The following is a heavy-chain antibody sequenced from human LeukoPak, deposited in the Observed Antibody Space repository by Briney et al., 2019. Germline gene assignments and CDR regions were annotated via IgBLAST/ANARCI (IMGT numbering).Heavy chain of an antibody. CDR1: GYTFTSYG. Sequence: ASVKVSCKASGYTFTSYGISWVRQAPGQGLEWMGWISAYNGNTNYAQKLQGRVTMTTDTSTSTAYMELRSPRPDDTAVYYCARVREYSSSWYEKGDYFDYWGQGTLVTVSS. J-gene: IGHJ4*02. D-gene: IGHD6-13*01. CDR2: ISAYNGNT. V-gene: IGHV1-18*04. CDR3: ARVREYSSSWYEKGDYFDY.